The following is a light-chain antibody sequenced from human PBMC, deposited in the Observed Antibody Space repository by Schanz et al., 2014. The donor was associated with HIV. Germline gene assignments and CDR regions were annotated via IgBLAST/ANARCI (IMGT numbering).Light chain of an antibody. CDR3: NSYSHSNTYV. Sequence: QSVLAQPPSVSGAPGQRVTISCTGTSSNIGAGYDVHWYQLLPGTAPTLLIFDNTNRPSGVPARFSGSKSGSSASLAISGLQPEDEADYYCNSYSHSNTYVFGSGTKLTVL. J-gene: IGLJ1*01. CDR1: SSNIGAGYD. V-gene: IGLV1-40*01. CDR2: DNT.